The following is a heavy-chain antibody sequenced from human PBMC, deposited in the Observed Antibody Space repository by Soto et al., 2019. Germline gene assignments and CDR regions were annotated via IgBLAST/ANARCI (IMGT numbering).Heavy chain of an antibody. CDR2: ISRSGSDI. J-gene: IGHJ6*02. CDR1: GFTFSDYS. V-gene: IGHV3-11*01. D-gene: IGHD2-2*03. Sequence: GGSLRLSCAASGFTFSDYSMNWVRQAPGKGLEWVSYISRSGSDIYYADSVKGRFTISRDNAKNSLFLQMNSLRDEDTAVYYCATVGYCSSTSCQTRYYYYGMDVWGQGTTVTVSS. CDR3: ATVGYCSSTSCQTRYYYYGMDV.